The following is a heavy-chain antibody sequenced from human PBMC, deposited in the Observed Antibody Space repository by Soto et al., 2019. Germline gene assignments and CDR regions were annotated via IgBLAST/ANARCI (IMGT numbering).Heavy chain of an antibody. J-gene: IGHJ5*02. CDR1: GFTLSDHY. V-gene: IGHV3-72*01. CDR2: SRNQANGYST. D-gene: IGHD2-21*01. Sequence: GGSLRLSCSVSGFTLSDHYIDWVRQAPGKGLEWVGRSRNQANGYSTIYAASVKGRFTTSRDDSKNLVYLQMNSLRAEDTAVYYCARDGGCDGVDCNNLFDPWGQGTLVTVSS. CDR3: ARDGGCDGVDCNNLFDP.